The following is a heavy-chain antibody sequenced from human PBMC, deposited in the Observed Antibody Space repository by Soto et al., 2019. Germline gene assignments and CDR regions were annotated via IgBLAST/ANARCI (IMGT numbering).Heavy chain of an antibody. V-gene: IGHV3-33*01. D-gene: IGHD2-15*01. CDR3: ARVIGYARMYV. J-gene: IGHJ6*04. CDR2: IWYDGSNK. Sequence: GGSLRLSCAAPGFTFSSYGMHWVRQAPGKGLEWVAVIWYDGSNKYYADSVKGRFTISRDNSKNTLYLQMNSLRAEDAAVYCFARVIGYARMYVCGKGTVVTISS. CDR1: GFTFSSYG.